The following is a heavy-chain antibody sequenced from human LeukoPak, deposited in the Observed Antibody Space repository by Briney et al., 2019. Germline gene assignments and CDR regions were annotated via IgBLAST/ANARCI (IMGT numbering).Heavy chain of an antibody. CDR1: GYTFTGYY. CDR2: INPNSGGT. V-gene: IGHV1-2*02. D-gene: IGHD6-13*01. J-gene: IGHJ3*02. Sequence: ASVKVSCKASGYTFTGYYMYWVRQAPGQGLEWMGWINPNSGGTKYAQKFQGRVTMTRDTSISTAYMELSRLRSDDTAVYYCARVGYGGRAAFDIWGQGTMVTVSS. CDR3: ARVGYGGRAAFDI.